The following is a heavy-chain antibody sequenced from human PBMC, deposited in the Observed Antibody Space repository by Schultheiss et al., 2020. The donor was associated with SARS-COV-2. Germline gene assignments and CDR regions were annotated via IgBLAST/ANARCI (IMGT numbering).Heavy chain of an antibody. CDR2: INSHNGKT. J-gene: IGHJ6*03. CDR1: GYTFTSYG. CDR3: ARDAEDYDFWSVDYYYYYMDV. Sequence: ASVKVSCKASGYTFTSYGISWVRQAPGQGLELMGWINSHNGKTYYARKLQDRVTMTTDTSTSTAYMELRSLRSDDTAVYYCARDAEDYDFWSVDYYYYYMDVWGKGTTVTVSS. D-gene: IGHD3-3*01. V-gene: IGHV1-18*04.